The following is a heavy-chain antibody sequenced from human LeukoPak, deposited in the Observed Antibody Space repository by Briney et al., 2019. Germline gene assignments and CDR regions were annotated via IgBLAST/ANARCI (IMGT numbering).Heavy chain of an antibody. Sequence: PSETLSLTCTGSGGSISSYYWSSIRQPPGKGLEWIGYIYYSGSTNYNPSLKSRVTISVDTSKNQFSLKLNSVTAADTAVYYCARVSGYDWESFYDYWGQGTLVTVSS. CDR1: GGSISSYY. D-gene: IGHD5-12*01. CDR2: IYYSGST. J-gene: IGHJ4*02. V-gene: IGHV4-59*01. CDR3: ARVSGYDWESFYDY.